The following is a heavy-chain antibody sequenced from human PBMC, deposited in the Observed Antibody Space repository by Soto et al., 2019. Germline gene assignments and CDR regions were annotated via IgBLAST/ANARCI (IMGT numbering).Heavy chain of an antibody. Sequence: SETLSLTCNVSGGSIRSYYWNWIRQPPGKTLEWIGDVYYSGSANYNPSPKSRVTISVDMSRNQFSLKLNSVTAADTAVYYCARGSMVRGPTPFDYWGQGTLVTVSS. D-gene: IGHD3-10*01. CDR1: GGSIRSYY. J-gene: IGHJ4*02. CDR3: ARGSMVRGPTPFDY. CDR2: VYYSGSA. V-gene: IGHV4-59*01.